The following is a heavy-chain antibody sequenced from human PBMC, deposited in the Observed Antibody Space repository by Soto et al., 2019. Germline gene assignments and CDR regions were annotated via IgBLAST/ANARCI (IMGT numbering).Heavy chain of an antibody. CDR3: EISVRGKSMDV. J-gene: IGHJ6*02. D-gene: IGHD3-10*01. V-gene: IGHV1-69*02. Sequence: SVKVSCKASGGTFSIYTISWVRQAPGQGLEWMGRIIPILGIANYAQKFQGRVTITADKSTSTAYMELSSLRSEDTAVYYCEISVRGKSMDVWGQGTTVTVSS. CDR1: GGTFSIYT. CDR2: IIPILGIA.